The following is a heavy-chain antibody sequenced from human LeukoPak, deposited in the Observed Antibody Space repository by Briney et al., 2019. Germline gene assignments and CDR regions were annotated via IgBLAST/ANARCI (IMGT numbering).Heavy chain of an antibody. D-gene: IGHD6-19*01. CDR1: GGSISSGGYS. J-gene: IGHJ4*02. V-gene: IGHV4-30-2*01. CDR2: IYHSGST. Sequence: PSQTLSLTCAVSGGSISSGGYSWSWIRQPPGKGLEWIGYIYHSGSTYYNPSLKSRVTTSVDRSKNQFSLKLSSVTAADTAVYYCARGLTGWADYWGQGTLVTVSS. CDR3: ARGLTGWADY.